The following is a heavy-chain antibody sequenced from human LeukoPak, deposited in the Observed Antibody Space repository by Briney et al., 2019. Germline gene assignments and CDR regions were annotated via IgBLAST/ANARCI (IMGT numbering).Heavy chain of an antibody. CDR3: ARVYRNQWELLGSAYYYYMDV. CDR2: INTHSGNP. CDR1: GYSFTSQG. Sequence: ASVKVSCKASGYSFTSQGMNWVRQAPGQGLEWMGWINTHSGNPTYAQGFTGRFVFSLDTSVSTAYLQISSLKAEDTAVYYCARVYRNQWELLGSAYYYYMDVWGKGTTVTVSS. V-gene: IGHV7-4-1*02. D-gene: IGHD1-26*01. J-gene: IGHJ6*03.